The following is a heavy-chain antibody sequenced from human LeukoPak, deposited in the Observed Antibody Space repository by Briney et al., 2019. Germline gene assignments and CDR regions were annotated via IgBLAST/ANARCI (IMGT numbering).Heavy chain of an antibody. J-gene: IGHJ6*02. V-gene: IGHV4-4*02. CDR1: GGSISSSNW. D-gene: IGHD1-14*01. CDR2: IYHSGST. CDR3: ARNVRNPGYYYGMDV. Sequence: SETPSLTCAVSGGSISSSNWWSWVRQPPGKGLEWIGEIYHSGSTNYNPSLKSRVTISVDKSKNQFSLKLSSVTAADTAVYYCARNVRNPGYYYGMDVWGQGTTVTVSS.